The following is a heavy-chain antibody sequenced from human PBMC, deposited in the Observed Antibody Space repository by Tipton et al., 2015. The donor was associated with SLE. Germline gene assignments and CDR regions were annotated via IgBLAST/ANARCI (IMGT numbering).Heavy chain of an antibody. Sequence: TLSLTCAVYGGSFSGYYWSWIRQPPGKGLEWIGEINHSGSTNYNPSLKSRVTISVDPSKNQFSLKLSSVTAADTAVYYCARGVIVGAYGPLDYWGQGTLVTVSS. CDR2: INHSGST. J-gene: IGHJ4*02. V-gene: IGHV4-34*01. CDR3: ARGVIVGAYGPLDY. D-gene: IGHD1-26*01. CDR1: GGSFSGYY.